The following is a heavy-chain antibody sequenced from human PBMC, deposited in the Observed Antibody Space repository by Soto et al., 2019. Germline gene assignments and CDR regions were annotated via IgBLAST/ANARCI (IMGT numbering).Heavy chain of an antibody. D-gene: IGHD6-19*01. CDR2: IIPILGIA. J-gene: IGHJ4*02. Sequence: QVQLVQSGAEVKKPGSSVKVSCKASGGTFSSYTISWVRQSPGQGLEWMGRIIPILGIANYAQKFQGRVTITADKSTSTAYMELSSLRSEDTAVYYCARDEGTYSSGWYRDYWGQGTLVTVSS. V-gene: IGHV1-69*08. CDR3: ARDEGTYSSGWYRDY. CDR1: GGTFSSYT.